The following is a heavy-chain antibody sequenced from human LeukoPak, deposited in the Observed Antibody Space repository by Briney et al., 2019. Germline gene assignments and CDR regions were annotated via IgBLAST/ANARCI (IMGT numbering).Heavy chain of an antibody. Sequence: GGSLRLSCAASGFTFSSYAMSWVRQAPGKGLEWVSAISGSGGSTYYADSVKGRFTISRDNSKNTLYLQVNSLRAEDTAVYYCARRGDGGRSFDYWGQGTLVTVSS. J-gene: IGHJ4*02. CDR1: GFTFSSYA. CDR2: ISGSGGST. D-gene: IGHD4-23*01. CDR3: ARRGDGGRSFDY. V-gene: IGHV3-23*01.